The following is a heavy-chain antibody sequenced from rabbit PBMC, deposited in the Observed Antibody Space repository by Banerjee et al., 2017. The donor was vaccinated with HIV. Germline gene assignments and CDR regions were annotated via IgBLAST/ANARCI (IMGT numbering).Heavy chain of an antibody. V-gene: IGHV1S45*01. D-gene: IGHD1-1*01. J-gene: IGHJ4*01. CDR1: GFDLSSYSY. CDR3: ARSYTSSSGRYYFNL. Sequence: QEQLVESGGGLVQPEGSLTLTCTASGFDLSSYSYMCWVRQAPGKGLEWITCIGTGSNGNTYYASWAKGRFTISKTSSTTVTLQVTSLTAADTATYFCARSYTSSSGRYYFNLWGQGTLVTVS. CDR2: IGTGSNGNT.